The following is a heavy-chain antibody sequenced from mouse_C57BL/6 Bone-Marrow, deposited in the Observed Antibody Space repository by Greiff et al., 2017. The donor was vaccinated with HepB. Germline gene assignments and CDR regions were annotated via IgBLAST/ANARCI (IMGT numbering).Heavy chain of an antibody. J-gene: IGHJ3*01. Sequence: EVQLVESGGGLVKPGGSLKLSCAASGFTFSSYAMSWVRQTPEKRLEWVATISDGGSYTYYPDNVKGRFTISRDNAKNNLYLQMSHLKSEDTAMYYCAREEGFITGFAYWGQGTLVTVSA. CDR3: AREEGFITGFAY. D-gene: IGHD1-1*01. CDR2: ISDGGSYT. CDR1: GFTFSSYA. V-gene: IGHV5-4*01.